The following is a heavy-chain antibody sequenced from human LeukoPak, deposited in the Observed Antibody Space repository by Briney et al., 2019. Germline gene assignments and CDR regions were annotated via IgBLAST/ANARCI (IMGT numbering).Heavy chain of an antibody. V-gene: IGHV1-46*01. J-gene: IGHJ4*02. D-gene: IGHD3-16*02. CDR3: ARSHNPGVIRSYFDY. CDR2: INPSGGST. CDR1: GYTFTSYY. Sequence: ASVKVSRKASGYTFTSYYMHWVRQAPGQGLEWMGIINPSGGSTSYAQKFQGRVTMTRDTSTSTVYMELSSLRSEDTAVYYCARSHNPGVIRSYFDYWGQGTLVTVSS.